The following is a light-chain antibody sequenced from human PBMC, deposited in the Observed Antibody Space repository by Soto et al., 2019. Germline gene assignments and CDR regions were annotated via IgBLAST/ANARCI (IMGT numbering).Light chain of an antibody. V-gene: IGLV1-47*01. CDR3: ATWDDSLNGFYV. Sequence: QSVLTQPPSASGTPGQGVTISCSGSTSNIGSNYVYWYQQLPGTAPILLIYRNNQRPSGVPDRFSGSKSGTSASLAISGLRSDDEAEYFCATWDDSLNGFYVFGTGTKVTVL. CDR1: TSNIGSNY. J-gene: IGLJ1*01. CDR2: RNN.